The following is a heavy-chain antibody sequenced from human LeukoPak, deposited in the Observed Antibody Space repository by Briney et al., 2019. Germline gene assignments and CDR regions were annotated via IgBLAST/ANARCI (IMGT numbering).Heavy chain of an antibody. J-gene: IGHJ2*01. CDR3: ARESEGYFDL. V-gene: IGHV4-39*07. CDR2: IYYSGST. CDR1: GGSISSSIYY. Sequence: SETLSLTCTVSGGSISSSIYYWGWIRQPPGKELEWIGSIYYSGSTYYNPSLKSRVPISTDTSKDQFSLELNSVTAADTAIYYCARESEGYFDLRGRGTLVTVSS.